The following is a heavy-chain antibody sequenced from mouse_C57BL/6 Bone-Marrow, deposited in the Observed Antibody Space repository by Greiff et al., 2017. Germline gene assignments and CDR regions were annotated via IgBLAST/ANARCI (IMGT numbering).Heavy chain of an antibody. D-gene: IGHD1-1*01. CDR3: ARKGDYGSRGDY. Sequence: QVQLQQSGAELARPGASVKLSCKASGYTFTSYGISWVKQRTGQGLEWIGEIYPRSGNTYYNEKFKGKATLTAAKSSSTAYMELRSLTSEDSAVYFCARKGDYGSRGDYWGQGTTLTVSS. J-gene: IGHJ2*01. V-gene: IGHV1-81*01. CDR1: GYTFTSYG. CDR2: IYPRSGNT.